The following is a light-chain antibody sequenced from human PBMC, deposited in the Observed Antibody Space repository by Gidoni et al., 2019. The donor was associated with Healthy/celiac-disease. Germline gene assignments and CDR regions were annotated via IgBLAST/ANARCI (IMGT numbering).Light chain of an antibody. V-gene: IGKV4-1*01. Sequence: IVMTQSPDSLAVSLGERATINCKSSQSVLYSSNNKNYLAWYQQKPGQPPKLLIYWASTRESGVPDRFSGSGSGTDFTLTISSLQAEDVAVYYGQQYYSTLTFGGGTKVEIK. CDR1: QSVLYSSNNKNY. J-gene: IGKJ4*01. CDR3: QQYYSTLT. CDR2: WAS.